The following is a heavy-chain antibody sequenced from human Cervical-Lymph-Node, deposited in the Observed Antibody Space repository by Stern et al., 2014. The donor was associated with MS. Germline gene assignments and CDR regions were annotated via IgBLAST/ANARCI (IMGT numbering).Heavy chain of an antibody. J-gene: IGHJ4*02. CDR2: ISYDGSNK. CDR1: GFTFSSYG. Sequence: VQLVESGGGVVQPGRSLRLSCAASGFTFSSYGMHWVRQAPGKGLEWVAVISYDGSNKYYADSVKGRFTISRDNSKNTLYLQMNSLRAEDMAVYYCAKVADSSGYYYNDYWGQGTLVTVSS. D-gene: IGHD3-22*01. CDR3: AKVADSSGYYYNDY. V-gene: IGHV3-30*18.